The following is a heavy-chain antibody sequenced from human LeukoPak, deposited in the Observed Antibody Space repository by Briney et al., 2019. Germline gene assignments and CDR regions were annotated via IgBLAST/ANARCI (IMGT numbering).Heavy chain of an antibody. V-gene: IGHV4-39*01. CDR2: IYYSGST. Sequence: SETLSLTCTVSGGSISSSSYYWGWIRQPPGKGLEWIGSIYYSGSTYYNPSLKSRVTIYVDTSKNQFSLKLSSVTAADTAVYYCVEAPYYYDSSGRRVNWFDPWGHGTLVTVSS. D-gene: IGHD3-22*01. J-gene: IGHJ5*02. CDR3: VEAPYYYDSSGRRVNWFDP. CDR1: GGSISSSSYY.